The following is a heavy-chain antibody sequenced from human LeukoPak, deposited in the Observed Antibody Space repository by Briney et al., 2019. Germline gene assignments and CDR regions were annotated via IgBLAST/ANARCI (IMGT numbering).Heavy chain of an antibody. Sequence: SETLSLTCTVSGGSISGYYWSWIRQPPGKGLEWIGYIYTSGSTNYNPSLKSRVTISVDTSKNQFSLRLSSVTAADTAMYFCARAYSRSYSHFDDWGQGTLVNVSS. CDR1: GGSISGYY. D-gene: IGHD1-26*01. V-gene: IGHV4-4*09. CDR2: IYTSGST. J-gene: IGHJ4*02. CDR3: ARAYSRSYSHFDD.